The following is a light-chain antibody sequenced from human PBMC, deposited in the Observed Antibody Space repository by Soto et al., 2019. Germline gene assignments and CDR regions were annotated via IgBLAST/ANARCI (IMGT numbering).Light chain of an antibody. CDR3: QQYGSSPRT. V-gene: IGKV3-20*01. J-gene: IGKJ1*01. CDR1: QSVSSHY. Sequence: EIVLTQSPGTLSLSPGERGTLSCRASQSVSSHYLRRYPQKPGQAPRLLISGASRRATGMPDRFSGSGSGTDFTLTIRRLEPEDFAVYNCQQYGSSPRTFGQGTKVDIK. CDR2: GAS.